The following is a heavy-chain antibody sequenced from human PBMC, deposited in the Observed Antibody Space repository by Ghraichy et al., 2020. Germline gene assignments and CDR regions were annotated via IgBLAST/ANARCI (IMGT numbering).Heavy chain of an antibody. CDR3: ARDATSSAWGFDY. J-gene: IGHJ4*02. D-gene: IGHD6-19*01. V-gene: IGHV3-48*02. Sequence: GGSLRLSCAASGSTFSSYAMNWVRQAPGKGLEWVSYVSGSSSSVYYADSVKGRFTISRDNAKNSLYLQMDSLRDEDTAVYYCARDATSSAWGFDYWGQGALVTVSS. CDR1: GSTFSSYA. CDR2: VSGSSSSV.